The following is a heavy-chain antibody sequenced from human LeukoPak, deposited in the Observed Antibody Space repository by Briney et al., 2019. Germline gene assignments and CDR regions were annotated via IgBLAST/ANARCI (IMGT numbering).Heavy chain of an antibody. CDR3: AREVPTSKIIAVAGTGDY. Sequence: GASVKVSCKASGYTFTSYYMHWVRQAPGQGLEWMGWINTNTGNPTYAQGFTGRFVFSLDTSVSTAYLQISSLKAEDTAVYYCAREVPTSKIIAVAGTGDYWGQGTLVTVSS. V-gene: IGHV7-4-1*02. CDR1: GYTFTSYY. CDR2: INTNTGNP. J-gene: IGHJ4*02. D-gene: IGHD6-19*01.